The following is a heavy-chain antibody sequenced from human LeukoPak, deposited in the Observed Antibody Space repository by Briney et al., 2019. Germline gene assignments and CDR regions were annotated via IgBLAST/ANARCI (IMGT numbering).Heavy chain of an antibody. V-gene: IGHV1-46*01. D-gene: IGHD3-10*01. Sequence: ASVKVSCKASGYTFTSYYVHWVRQAPGQGLEWMGIINPSGGSTSYAQKFQGRVTMTRDTSTSTVYMGLSSLRSEDTAVYYCARVGDFTTGLDYWGQGTLVTVSS. CDR1: GYTFTSYY. CDR3: ARVGDFTTGLDY. CDR2: INPSGGST. J-gene: IGHJ4*02.